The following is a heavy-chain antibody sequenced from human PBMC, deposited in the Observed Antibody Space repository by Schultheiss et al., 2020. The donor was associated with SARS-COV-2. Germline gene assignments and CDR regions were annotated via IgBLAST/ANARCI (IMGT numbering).Heavy chain of an antibody. D-gene: IGHD6-25*01. Sequence: GGSLRLSCAASGFTFSSYGMHWVRQAPGKGLEWVTFIRSDGSDKYYSDSVKGRFTISRDNSKNTLYLQMNSLRAEDTALYYCAKVQAATIDSWGQGTLVTVSS. V-gene: IGHV3-30*02. J-gene: IGHJ4*02. CDR2: IRSDGSDK. CDR1: GFTFSSYG. CDR3: AKVQAATIDS.